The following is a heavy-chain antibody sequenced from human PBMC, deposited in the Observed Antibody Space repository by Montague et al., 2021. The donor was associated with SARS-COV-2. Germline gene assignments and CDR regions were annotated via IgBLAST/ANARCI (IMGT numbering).Heavy chain of an antibody. D-gene: IGHD3-9*01. Sequence: SETLSLTCTVSGGSISSSSYYWGWIRQPPGKGLECIGSIYDSGSTYYXPSLKSRVTISVDTSKNQFSLKLSSATAADTAVYYCARHGSSGYFDWLGHWGQGTLVTVSS. CDR1: GGSISSSSYY. V-gene: IGHV4-39*01. J-gene: IGHJ5*02. CDR2: IYDSGST. CDR3: ARHGSSGYFDWLGH.